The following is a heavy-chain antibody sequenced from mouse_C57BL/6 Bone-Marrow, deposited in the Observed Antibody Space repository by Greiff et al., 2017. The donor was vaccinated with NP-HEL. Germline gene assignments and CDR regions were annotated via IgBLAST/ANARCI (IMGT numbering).Heavy chain of an antibody. Sequence: VQLQQPGAELVKPGASVKLSCKASGYTFTSYWMHWVKQRPGQGLEWIGMIHPNSGSTNYNEKFKSKATLTVDKSSSTAYMQLSSLTSEDSAVYYCAGEGYYGSSNWYFDVGGTGTTVTVSA. CDR3: AGEGYYGSSNWYFDV. V-gene: IGHV1-64*01. D-gene: IGHD1-1*01. CDR1: GYTFTSYW. CDR2: IHPNSGST. J-gene: IGHJ1*03.